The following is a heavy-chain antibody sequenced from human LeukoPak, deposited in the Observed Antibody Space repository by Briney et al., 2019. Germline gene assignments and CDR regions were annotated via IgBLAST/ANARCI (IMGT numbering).Heavy chain of an antibody. CDR3: ARGYNWNQRRFDY. J-gene: IGHJ4*02. D-gene: IGHD1-20*01. V-gene: IGHV4-34*01. CDR2: INHSGST. Sequence: KPSETLSLTCAVYGGSFSGYYWSWIRQPPGKGLEWIGEINHSGSTNYNPSLKSRVTISVDTSKNQFSLKLSSVTAADTAVYYCARGYNWNQRRFDYWGQGTLVTVSS. CDR1: GGSFSGYY.